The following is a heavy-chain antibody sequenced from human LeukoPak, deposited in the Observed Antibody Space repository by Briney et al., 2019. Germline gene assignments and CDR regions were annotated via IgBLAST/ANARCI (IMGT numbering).Heavy chain of an antibody. J-gene: IGHJ4*02. CDR1: GFTFSSYG. V-gene: IGHV3-30*02. CDR3: AKIGPVGATNPYYFDS. D-gene: IGHD1-26*01. Sequence: PGGSLRLSCAASGFTFSSYGMHWVRQAPGKGLEWVAFIRYDGSNKYYADSVKGRFTISRDNSKNTLHLQMNSLRAEDTAVYYCAKIGPVGATNPYYFDSWGQGTLVTVSS. CDR2: IRYDGSNK.